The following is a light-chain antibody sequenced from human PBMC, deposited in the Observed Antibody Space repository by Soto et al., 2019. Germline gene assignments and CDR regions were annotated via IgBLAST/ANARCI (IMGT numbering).Light chain of an antibody. Sequence: QSALTQPPSASGTPGQRVTISCSGSSSNIGSNTVNWYQQLPGTAPKLLIYSNNQRPSGVPDRFSGSKSGTSASLAISGLQSEDEAEYYCAAWDDNLNGFYVFGTGNKVTVL. V-gene: IGLV1-44*01. J-gene: IGLJ1*01. CDR1: SSNIGSNT. CDR3: AAWDDNLNGFYV. CDR2: SNN.